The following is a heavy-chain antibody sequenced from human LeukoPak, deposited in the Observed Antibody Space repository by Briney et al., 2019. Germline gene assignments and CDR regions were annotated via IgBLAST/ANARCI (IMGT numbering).Heavy chain of an antibody. CDR3: TTDLGCSGGSCYSF. CDR2: IKSKTDGGTT. V-gene: IGHV3-15*01. CDR1: GFTFSNAW. Sequence: GGSLRLSCAASGFTFSNAWMSWVRQAPGKGLEWVGRIKSKTDGGTTDYTAPVKGRFTISRDDSKNTLYLQMNSLKTEDTAVYYCTTDLGCSGGSCYSFWGQGTLVTVSS. J-gene: IGHJ4*02. D-gene: IGHD2-15*01.